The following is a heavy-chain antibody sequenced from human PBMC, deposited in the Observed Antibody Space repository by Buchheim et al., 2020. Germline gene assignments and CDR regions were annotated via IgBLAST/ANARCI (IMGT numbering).Heavy chain of an antibody. D-gene: IGHD3-3*01. J-gene: IGHJ6*02. Sequence: EVQLVESGGGLVQPGGSLRLSCAASGFTFSSYWIHWVRQAPGKGLVWVSRINFDGRSTSYADSVKGRFTISRDNAKNTLYLQMNSLRAEDTAVYYRARDRGNYDDYYYFGMDVWGQGT. CDR1: GFTFSSYW. CDR2: INFDGRST. V-gene: IGHV3-74*01. CDR3: ARDRGNYDDYYYFGMDV.